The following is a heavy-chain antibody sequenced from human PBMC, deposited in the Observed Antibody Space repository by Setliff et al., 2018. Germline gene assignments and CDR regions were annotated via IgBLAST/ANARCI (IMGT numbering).Heavy chain of an antibody. V-gene: IGHV3-7*01. D-gene: IGHD3-10*01. CDR1: GFTFANYW. CDR3: ARDLIRGAPNWFDP. Sequence: PGGSLRLSCAASGFTFANYWMTWVRQAPGKGLEWVANIERDGSEKSYVDSVKGRFAISRDNAKNSVYLQMNSLRAEDTAVYYCARDLIRGAPNWFDPWGQGTLVTVSS. J-gene: IGHJ5*02. CDR2: IERDGSEK.